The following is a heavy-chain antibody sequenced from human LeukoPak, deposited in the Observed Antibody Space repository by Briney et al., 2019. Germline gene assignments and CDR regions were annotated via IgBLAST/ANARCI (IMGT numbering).Heavy chain of an antibody. CDR2: ISGSDDRT. CDR1: GFTFSSYA. D-gene: IGHD2-15*01. J-gene: IGHJ4*02. V-gene: IGHV3-23*01. Sequence: GGSLRLSCAASGFTFSSYAMSCVRQAPGKGLEWVSVISGSDDRTYYADSVKGRFTISRDNSKNTLYLQMNSLRADDTAVYYCAKGSGGSCYSPIDYWGQGTLVTVSS. CDR3: AKGSGGSCYSPIDY.